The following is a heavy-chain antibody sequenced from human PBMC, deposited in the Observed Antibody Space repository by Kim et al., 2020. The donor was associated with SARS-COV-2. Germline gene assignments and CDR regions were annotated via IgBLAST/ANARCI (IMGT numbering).Heavy chain of an antibody. CDR1: GFTFSSYS. CDR3: ARDPRVSHYYYGSGSYPTNWFDP. CDR2: ISSSSSTI. Sequence: GGSLRLSCAASGFTFSSYSMNWVRQAPGKGLEWVSYISSSSSTIYYADSVKGRFTISRDNAKNSLYLQMNSLRDEDTAVYYCARDPRVSHYYYGSGSYPTNWFDPWGQGTLVTVSS. J-gene: IGHJ5*02. V-gene: IGHV3-48*02. D-gene: IGHD3-10*01.